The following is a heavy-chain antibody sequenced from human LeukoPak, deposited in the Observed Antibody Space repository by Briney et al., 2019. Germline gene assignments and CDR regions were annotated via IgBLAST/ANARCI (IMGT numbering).Heavy chain of an antibody. CDR1: GFTFSSYS. Sequence: GGSLRLSCAASGFTFSSYSMNWVRQAPGKGLEWVSYISSSSSTIYYADSVKGRFTISRDNAKNSLYLQMNSLRAEDTGVYYCARASYDSDFWSGYYTRWGQGTLVTVSS. V-gene: IGHV3-48*01. D-gene: IGHD3-3*01. J-gene: IGHJ4*02. CDR2: ISSSSSTI. CDR3: ARASYDSDFWSGYYTR.